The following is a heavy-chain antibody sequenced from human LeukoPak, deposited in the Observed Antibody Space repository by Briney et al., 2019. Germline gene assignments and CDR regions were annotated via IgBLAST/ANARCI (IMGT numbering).Heavy chain of an antibody. V-gene: IGHV3-23*01. CDR1: GFTFTSYW. CDR2: MSGSGDRT. D-gene: IGHD1-26*01. Sequence: GGSLRLSCVASGFTFTSYWMSWVRQAPGKGLEWVSAMSGSGDRTYYADSVKGRFTISRDNSKNTLYLQVNSLRAEDTAVYSCAKDRVGALLYFDSWGQGTLVTVSS. CDR3: AKDRVGALLYFDS. J-gene: IGHJ4*02.